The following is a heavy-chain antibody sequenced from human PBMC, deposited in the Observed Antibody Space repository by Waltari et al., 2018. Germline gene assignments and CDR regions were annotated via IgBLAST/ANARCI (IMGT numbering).Heavy chain of an antibody. D-gene: IGHD3-3*01. J-gene: IGHJ3*02. CDR1: GFTFTNHG. CDR3: ARGDGGSGLGASDI. CDR2: IWYDGSNK. V-gene: IGHV3-33*01. Sequence: QVQLVESGGGVVQSGRSLRLSCVGSGFTFTNHGMNWVRQAPGKWVEWVAVIWYDGSNKNYVDSVKGRFTIARDNSKNTMYLEMNRLRAEDTAVYFCARGDGGSGLGASDIWGQGTMVTVSS.